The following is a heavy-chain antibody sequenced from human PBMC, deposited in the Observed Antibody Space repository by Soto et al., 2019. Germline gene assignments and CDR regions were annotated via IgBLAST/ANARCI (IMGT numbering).Heavy chain of an antibody. CDR2: ISSSSSTI. CDR3: ARGQVSSRSGGRTYYYGMDV. CDR1: GFIFSSYS. V-gene: IGHV3-48*01. Sequence: GSLRLSCAGSGFIFSSYSINWVRQAPGKGLEWVSYISSSSSTIYYADSMKGRFTISRDDAKNSLYLQMNSLRGEDTAVDYCARGQVSSRSGGRTYYYGMDVWGQGTTVTVSS. D-gene: IGHD2-15*01. J-gene: IGHJ6*02.